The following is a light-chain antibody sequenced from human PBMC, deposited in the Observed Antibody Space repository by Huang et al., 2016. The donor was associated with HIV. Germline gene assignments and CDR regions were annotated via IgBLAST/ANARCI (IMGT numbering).Light chain of an antibody. Sequence: DIVMTQSPLSLPVTPGEPASISCRSSQSLLHSNGYNYLDWYLQKPGQSPQLRIYLGSNRASGVPDRVSGGGSGTYFTLKISRVEAEDVGVYYCMQVLQTPRTFGQGTKVEIK. CDR2: LGS. J-gene: IGKJ1*01. CDR1: QSLLHSNGYNY. CDR3: MQVLQTPRT. V-gene: IGKV2-28*01.